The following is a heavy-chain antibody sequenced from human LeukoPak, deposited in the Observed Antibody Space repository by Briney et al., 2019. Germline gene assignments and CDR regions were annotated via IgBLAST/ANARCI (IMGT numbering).Heavy chain of an antibody. CDR1: AGSISSNSYY. CDR2: IFYSGTT. J-gene: IGHJ6*03. V-gene: IGHV4-39*01. Sequence: PSETLSLTCTVNAGSISSNSYYWGWIRQPPGKGLEWIGSIFYSGTTYYNPSLKSRVTISVDTSKNQFSLKLNSVTAADTAVYYSARRPYFYMDVWGKGTTVSVSS. CDR3: ARRPYFYMDV.